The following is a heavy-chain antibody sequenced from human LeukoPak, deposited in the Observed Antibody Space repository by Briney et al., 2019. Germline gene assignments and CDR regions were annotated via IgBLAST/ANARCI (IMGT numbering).Heavy chain of an antibody. J-gene: IGHJ1*01. Sequence: ASVKVSCKASGHTFTSYGISWVRQAPGQGLEWMGWISPYNGNTNYAQKLQGRVTMTTDTSTNTAYMELRSLRSDDTAVYYCARGNYDSWSEYFQHWGQGTLVTVSS. V-gene: IGHV1-18*01. CDR1: GHTFTSYG. CDR3: ARGNYDSWSEYFQH. D-gene: IGHD3-22*01. CDR2: ISPYNGNT.